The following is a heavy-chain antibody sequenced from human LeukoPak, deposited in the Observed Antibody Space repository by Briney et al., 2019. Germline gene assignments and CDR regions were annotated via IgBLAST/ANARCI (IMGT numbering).Heavy chain of an antibody. CDR2: ISSSGSYT. Sequence: NPGGSLRLSCAASGFSFSDYYMSWIRQAPGKGLEWVSYISSSGSYTNYADSVKGRFTISRDNAKNSLYLQINSLRVEDTAVYYCARIYCSRGSCYSSNWFDSWGQGTLVTVSS. J-gene: IGHJ5*01. CDR1: GFSFSDYY. D-gene: IGHD2-15*01. CDR3: ARIYCSRGSCYSSNWFDS. V-gene: IGHV3-11*03.